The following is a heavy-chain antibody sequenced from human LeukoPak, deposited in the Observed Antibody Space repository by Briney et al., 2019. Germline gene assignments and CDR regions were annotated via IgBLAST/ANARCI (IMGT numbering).Heavy chain of an antibody. CDR1: GGTLSSYV. CDR2: ILPIFGTS. J-gene: IGHJ5*02. CDR3: ARAEDQGRYFDWLPGFDP. Sequence: SVKVSCKASGGTLSSYVINWVRQAPGQGLEWMGGILPIFGTSIYAQQFQGRVTITADESTNTAYMELNRLRSDDTATYYCARAEDQGRYFDWLPGFDPWGQGTLVTVSS. V-gene: IGHV1-69*13. D-gene: IGHD3-9*01.